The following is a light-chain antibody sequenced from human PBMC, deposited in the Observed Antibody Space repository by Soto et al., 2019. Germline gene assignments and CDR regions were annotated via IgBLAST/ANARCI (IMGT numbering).Light chain of an antibody. V-gene: IGKV1-5*01. Sequence: IQMTQSPSSLSASVGDTVTITCRASQGITRWLAWYQQKPGKAPKLLIYGASTLETGVPSRFSGSGSGTEFTLTISSLQPDDFATYYCQQYKSYWTFGQGTKVDIK. CDR2: GAS. J-gene: IGKJ1*01. CDR3: QQYKSYWT. CDR1: QGITRW.